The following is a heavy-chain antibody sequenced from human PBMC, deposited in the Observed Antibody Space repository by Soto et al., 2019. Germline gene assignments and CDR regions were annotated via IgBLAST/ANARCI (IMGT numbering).Heavy chain of an antibody. CDR3: ARDQAYSSSWYDYYYGMDV. V-gene: IGHV3-30-3*01. Sequence: GGSLRLSCAASGFTFSSYAMHWVRQAPGKGLEWVAVISYDGSNKYYADSVKGRFTISRDNSKNTLYLQMNSLRAEDTAVYYCARDQAYSSSWYDYYYGMDVWGQGTTVTVSS. D-gene: IGHD6-13*01. J-gene: IGHJ6*02. CDR1: GFTFSSYA. CDR2: ISYDGSNK.